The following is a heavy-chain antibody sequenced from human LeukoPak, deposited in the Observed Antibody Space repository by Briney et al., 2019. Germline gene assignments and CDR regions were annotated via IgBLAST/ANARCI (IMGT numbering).Heavy chain of an antibody. Sequence: SETLSLTCTVSGGSISSSSYYWGWIRQPPGKGLEWIGSIYYSGSTYYNPSLKSRVTISVDTSKNQFSLKLSSVTAADTAVYYCARENRRNIIAARPFWSGWFDPWGQGTLVTVSS. D-gene: IGHD6-6*01. CDR1: GGSISSSSYY. J-gene: IGHJ5*02. V-gene: IGHV4-39*07. CDR3: ARENRRNIIAARPFWSGWFDP. CDR2: IYYSGST.